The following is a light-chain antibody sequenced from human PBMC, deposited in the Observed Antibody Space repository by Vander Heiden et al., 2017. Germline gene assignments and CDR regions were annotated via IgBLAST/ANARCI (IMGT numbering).Light chain of an antibody. CDR3: SSYTSSSTLVV. V-gene: IGLV2-14*01. CDR2: EVS. Sequence: QSALTQSASVSWSPGQSIIISCTGTSSDVGGYNYVPWYQQHPGKAPKLMIYEVSNRPSGVSNRFSGSKSGNTASLTISGLQAEDEADYYCSSYTSSSTLVVFGGGTKLTVL. CDR1: SSDVGGYNY. J-gene: IGLJ2*01.